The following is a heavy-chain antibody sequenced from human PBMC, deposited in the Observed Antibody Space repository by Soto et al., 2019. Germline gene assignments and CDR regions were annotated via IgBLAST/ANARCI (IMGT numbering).Heavy chain of an antibody. V-gene: IGHV4-39*01. CDR3: ARLGGSGHHYNYMDV. Sequence: QLQLQESGPGVVRPSETLSLTCTASGGSISNSSFYWGWIRQPPGKGLEWIASIYYSGSDYTNPSLQSRLTISVDRSKNQCSLKLTSVTAADTAVYFCARLGGSGHHYNYMDVWGKGTAVTVSS. CDR1: GGSISNSSFY. CDR2: IYYSGSD. J-gene: IGHJ6*03. D-gene: IGHD3-10*01.